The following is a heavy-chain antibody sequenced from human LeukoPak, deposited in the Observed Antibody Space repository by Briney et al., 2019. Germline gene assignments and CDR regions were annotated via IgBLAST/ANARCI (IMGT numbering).Heavy chain of an antibody. CDR2: ISYTSSYK. J-gene: IGHJ3*02. CDR1: GFTFSSYS. V-gene: IGHV3-21*01. CDR3: GMEEEAFDI. Sequence: GGSLRLFCAASGFTFSSYSMNWVRQAPGKGLEWVSSISYTSSYKYYADSVKGRFTISRDNAKNSVYLQMNSLRAEDTAVYYCGMEEEAFDIWGQGTMVTVSS. D-gene: IGHD3-3*01.